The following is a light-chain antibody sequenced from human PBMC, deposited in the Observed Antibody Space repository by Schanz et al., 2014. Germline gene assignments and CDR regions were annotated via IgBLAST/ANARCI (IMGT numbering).Light chain of an antibody. V-gene: IGKV3-20*01. CDR3: QQYGSSPFT. Sequence: EIVLTQSPGTLSLSPGERVTLSCRASQTVTSGYLAWYQQKPGQTPRLLIYAASTRAPGIPGRFSGSGSGTDFTLTISRLEPEDSAVYYCQQYGSSPFTFGPGTTVDIK. CDR1: QTVTSGY. J-gene: IGKJ3*01. CDR2: AAS.